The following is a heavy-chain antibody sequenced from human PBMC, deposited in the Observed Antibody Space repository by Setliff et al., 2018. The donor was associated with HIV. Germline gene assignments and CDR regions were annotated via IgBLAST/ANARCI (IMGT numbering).Heavy chain of an antibody. J-gene: IGHJ4*02. V-gene: IGHV1-3*01. CDR2: INAGNGNT. CDR1: GYTFTSYA. CDR3: ARVGVYVWGSYRYLDY. Sequence: ASVKVSCKASGYTFTSYAIHWVRQAPGQRLGWMGWINAGNGNTKYSQKFQGRVTITRDTSASTAYMELSSLRSEDTAVYYCARVGVYVWGSYRYLDYWGQGTLVTVSS. D-gene: IGHD3-16*02.